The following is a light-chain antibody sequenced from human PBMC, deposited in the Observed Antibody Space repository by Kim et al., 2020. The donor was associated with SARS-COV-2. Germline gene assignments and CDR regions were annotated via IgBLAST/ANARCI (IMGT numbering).Light chain of an antibody. CDR1: SSDVGGYTY. CDR3: SSYTSSDTLV. V-gene: IGLV2-14*03. J-gene: IGLJ2*01. Sequence: GQAITISCTGTSSDVGGYTYVSWFQQHPGKAPKLMIYDVDNRPSGVSNRFSGSKSGNTASLTISGLQAEDEADYYCSSYTSSDTLVFGGGTQLTVL. CDR2: DVD.